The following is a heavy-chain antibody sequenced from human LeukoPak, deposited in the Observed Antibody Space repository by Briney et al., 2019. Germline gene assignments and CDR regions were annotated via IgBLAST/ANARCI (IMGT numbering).Heavy chain of an antibody. Sequence: GGSLRFSCAASGFTVSSNYMSWVRQAPGKGLEWVSVIYSGGSTYYADSVKGRFTISRDNSKNTLYLQMNSLRAEDTAVYYCARDVASYGFDYWGQGTLVTVSS. CDR1: GFTVSSNY. CDR2: IYSGGST. D-gene: IGHD5-18*01. CDR3: ARDVASYGFDY. V-gene: IGHV3-53*01. J-gene: IGHJ4*02.